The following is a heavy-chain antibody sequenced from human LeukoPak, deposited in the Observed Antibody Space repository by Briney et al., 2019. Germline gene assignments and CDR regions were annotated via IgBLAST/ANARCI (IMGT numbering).Heavy chain of an antibody. CDR3: ARGFDSSVYLVDY. CDR2: ISGASSYI. J-gene: IGHJ4*02. Sequence: PGGSLRLSCAASGFSFSSYEMNWVRQAPGKGLEWVSSISGASSYIYYLDSVKGRFTISRDNAKNSLYLQMNSLRAEDTAVYYCARGFDSSVYLVDYWGQGTLVTVSS. CDR1: GFSFSSYE. D-gene: IGHD3-22*01. V-gene: IGHV3-21*01.